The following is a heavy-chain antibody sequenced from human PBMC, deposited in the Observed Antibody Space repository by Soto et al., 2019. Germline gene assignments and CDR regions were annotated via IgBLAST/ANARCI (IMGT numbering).Heavy chain of an antibody. CDR1: GGSISSYY. CDR3: ARDGSGSYYMYYYYGMDV. V-gene: IGHV4-59*01. D-gene: IGHD3-10*01. CDR2: IYYSGST. J-gene: IGHJ6*02. Sequence: PSETLSLTCTVSGGSISSYYWSWIRQPPGKGLEWIGYIYYSGSTNYNPSLKSRVTISVDTSKNQFSLKLSSVTAADTAVYYCARDGSGSYYMYYYYGMDVWGQGTTVTVSS.